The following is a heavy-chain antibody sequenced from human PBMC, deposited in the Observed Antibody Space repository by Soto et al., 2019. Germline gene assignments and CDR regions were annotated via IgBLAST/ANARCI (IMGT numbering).Heavy chain of an antibody. Sequence: GGSLRLSCAASGFTFSSYGMHWVRQAPGKGLEWVAVISYDGSNKYYADSVKGRFTISRDNSKNTLYLQMNSLRAEDTAVYYCAKGRREYYYYGMDVWGQGTTVTVSS. J-gene: IGHJ6*02. CDR3: AKGRREYYYYGMDV. CDR1: GFTFSSYG. CDR2: ISYDGSNK. V-gene: IGHV3-30*18.